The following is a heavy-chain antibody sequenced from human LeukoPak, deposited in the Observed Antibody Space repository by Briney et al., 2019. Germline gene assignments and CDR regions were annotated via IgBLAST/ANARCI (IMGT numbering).Heavy chain of an antibody. CDR3: ARLSGSGSYLYYFDY. CDR1: GGSISSSSYY. J-gene: IGHJ4*02. V-gene: IGHV4-39*01. Sequence: SETLSLTCTVSGGSISSSSYYWGWLRQPPGKGLEWIGSIYYSGSTYYNPSLKSRVTISVDTSKNQFSLKLSSVTAADTAVYYCARLSGSGSYLYYFDYWGQGTLVTVSS. CDR2: IYYSGST. D-gene: IGHD3-10*01.